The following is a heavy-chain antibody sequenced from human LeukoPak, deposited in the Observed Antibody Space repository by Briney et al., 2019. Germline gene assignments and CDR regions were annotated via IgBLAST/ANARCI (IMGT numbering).Heavy chain of an antibody. CDR3: ARSGGIWVGATYYFDY. D-gene: IGHD1-26*01. CDR2: INPNSGGT. V-gene: IGHV1-2*02. J-gene: IGHJ4*02. CDR1: GYTFTGYY. Sequence: GASVKVSCKASGYTFTGYYMHWVRQAPGQGLEWMGWINPNSGGTNYAQKFQGRVTMTRDTSISTAYMELSRLRSDDTAVYYCARSGGIWVGATYYFDYWGQGTLVTVSS.